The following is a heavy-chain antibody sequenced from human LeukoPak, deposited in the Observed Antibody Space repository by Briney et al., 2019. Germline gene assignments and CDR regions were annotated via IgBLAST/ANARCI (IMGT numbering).Heavy chain of an antibody. Sequence: ASVKVSCKASGYTFSTYTMHWVRQAPGQGLEWMGWINTNTGNPTYAQGFTGRFVFSLDTSVSTAYLQISSLKAEDTAVYYCARGNYDSRGYQTRWGQGTLVTVSS. CDR2: INTNTGNP. D-gene: IGHD3-22*01. CDR1: GYTFSTYT. CDR3: ARGNYDSRGYQTR. J-gene: IGHJ4*02. V-gene: IGHV7-4-1*02.